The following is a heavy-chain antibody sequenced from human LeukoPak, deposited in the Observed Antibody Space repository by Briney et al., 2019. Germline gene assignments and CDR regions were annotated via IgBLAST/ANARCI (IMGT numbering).Heavy chain of an antibody. Sequence: GGSLRLSCAASGFTFSSYAMSWVRQAPGKGLEWVSAISGSGGSTYYADSVKGRFTISRDNSKNTLYLQMNSLRAEDTAVYYCAKVKNYDFWSGYDEPPDYWGQGTLVTVSS. CDR2: ISGSGGST. CDR3: AKVKNYDFWSGYDEPPDY. CDR1: GFTFSSYA. J-gene: IGHJ4*02. V-gene: IGHV3-23*01. D-gene: IGHD3-3*01.